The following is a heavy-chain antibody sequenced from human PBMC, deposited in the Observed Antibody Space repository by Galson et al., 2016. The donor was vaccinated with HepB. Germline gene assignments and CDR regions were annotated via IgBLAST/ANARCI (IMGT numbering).Heavy chain of an antibody. J-gene: IGHJ4*02. CDR2: IWYDGDIK. CDR3: ARDPFGNYKYYFDY. V-gene: IGHV3-33*01. D-gene: IGHD3-22*01. Sequence: SLRLSCAASGFIFRSHGMHWVRQAPGKGLEWVAVIWYDGDIKYYTDSVKGRFTVSRDNSKNTLYLRMNSLRADDTAVYYCARDPFGNYKYYFDYWGQGTLVTVSS. CDR1: GFIFRSHG.